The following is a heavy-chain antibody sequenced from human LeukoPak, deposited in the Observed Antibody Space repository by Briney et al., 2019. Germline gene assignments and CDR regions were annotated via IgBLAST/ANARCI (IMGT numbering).Heavy chain of an antibody. D-gene: IGHD1-7*01. Sequence: PGGSLRLSCAASGFTFSISAMTRVRQAPGKGLEWVALINYSGSNAYYADSVRGRFTISRDSSKSMLYLQMYSLRAEDTALYYCARDIELSTWGQGTMVSV. CDR3: ARDIELST. CDR2: INYSGSNA. V-gene: IGHV3-23*01. CDR1: GFTFSISA. J-gene: IGHJ3*01.